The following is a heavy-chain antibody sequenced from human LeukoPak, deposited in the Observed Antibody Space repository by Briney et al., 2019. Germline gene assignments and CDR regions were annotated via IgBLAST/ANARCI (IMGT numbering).Heavy chain of an antibody. D-gene: IGHD3-3*01. V-gene: IGHV1-18*01. CDR3: ARDGLRFLEWLRGSRFDP. Sequence: ASVKVSCKASGYTFTSYGISWVRQAPGQGLEWMGWISAYNGNTNYAQKLQGRVTMTTDTSTSTAYMELRSLRSDDTAVYYCARDGLRFLEWLRGSRFDPWGQGTLVTVSS. J-gene: IGHJ5*02. CDR1: GYTFTSYG. CDR2: ISAYNGNT.